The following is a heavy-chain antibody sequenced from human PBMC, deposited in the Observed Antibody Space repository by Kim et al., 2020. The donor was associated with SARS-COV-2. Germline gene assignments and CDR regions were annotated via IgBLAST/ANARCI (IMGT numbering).Heavy chain of an antibody. D-gene: IGHD2-2*01. CDR1: GFTFSSYG. J-gene: IGHJ3*02. CDR3: AKALGYCSSTSCLGAFDI. CDR2: ISYDGSNK. Sequence: GGSLRLSCAASGFTFSSYGMHWVRQAPGKGLEWVAVISYDGSNKYYADSVKGRFTISRDNSKNTLYLQMNSLRAEDTAVYYCAKALGYCSSTSCLGAFDIWGQGTMVTVSS. V-gene: IGHV3-30*18.